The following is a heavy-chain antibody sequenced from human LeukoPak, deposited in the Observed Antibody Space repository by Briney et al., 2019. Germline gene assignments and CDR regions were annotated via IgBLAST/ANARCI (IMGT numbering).Heavy chain of an antibody. D-gene: IGHD2-21*02. CDR3: AREGTYCGGDCYPLGY. CDR2: IFGGGST. J-gene: IGHJ4*02. V-gene: IGHV3-53*01. Sequence: GGSLRLSCAASGFTVSSNYMSWVRQAPGKGLEWVSVIFGGGSTYYADSVKGRFTISRDNSKNTLYLQVNSLRAGDTAVYYCAREGTYCGGDCYPLGYWGQGTLVTVSS. CDR1: GFTVSSNY.